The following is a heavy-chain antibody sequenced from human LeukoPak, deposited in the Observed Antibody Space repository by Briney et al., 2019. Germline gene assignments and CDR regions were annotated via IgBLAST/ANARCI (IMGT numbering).Heavy chain of an antibody. CDR2: IYYTGST. J-gene: IGHJ3*02. Sequence: SETLSLTCTVSGGSISTYYWSWIRQSPGKGLEWIAYIYYTGSTNYNPSLKSRVTISLDTSRNQFSLKLNSVTAADTAVYYCAKSNGYGLVDIWGQGTMVTVSS. CDR1: GGSISTYY. CDR3: AKSNGYGLVDI. V-gene: IGHV4-59*12. D-gene: IGHD3-10*01.